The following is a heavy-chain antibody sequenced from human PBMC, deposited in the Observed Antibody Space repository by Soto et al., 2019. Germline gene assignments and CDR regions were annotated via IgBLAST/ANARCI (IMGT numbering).Heavy chain of an antibody. CDR1: GGTFSSYT. CDR3: ARYNRRPEGAHYGMDV. Sequence: QVQLVQSGAEVKKPGSSVKVSCKASGGTFSSYTISWVRQAPGQGLEWMGRIIPILGIAHYAQKFQGRVTITADKSTSTDYKELSRRRSEDTAVYYCARYNRRPEGAHYGMDVWGQGTTVTVSS. CDR2: IIPILGIA. V-gene: IGHV1-69*02. J-gene: IGHJ6*02. D-gene: IGHD1-1*01.